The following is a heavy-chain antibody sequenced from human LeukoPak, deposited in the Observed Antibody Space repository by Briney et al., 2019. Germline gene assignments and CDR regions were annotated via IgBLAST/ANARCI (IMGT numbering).Heavy chain of an antibody. D-gene: IGHD6-19*01. Sequence: SETLSLTCTVSGGSISSSSYYWGWIRQPPGKGLEWIGSIYYSGSTYYNPSLKSRVTISVDTSKNQFSLKLSSVTAADTAVYYCASPGYSSGFDAFDIWGQGTMVTVSS. CDR1: GGSISSSSYY. CDR3: ASPGYSSGFDAFDI. V-gene: IGHV4-39*01. J-gene: IGHJ3*02. CDR2: IYYSGST.